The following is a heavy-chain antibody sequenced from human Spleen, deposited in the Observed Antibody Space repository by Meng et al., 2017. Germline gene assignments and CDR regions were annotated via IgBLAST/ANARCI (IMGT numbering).Heavy chain of an antibody. J-gene: IGHJ4*02. Sequence: QGGAGLLKPSETLSLTGVVSGGSFSDYYWSWIRQPPGKGLEWIGEINHSGSTNYNPSLESRATISVDTSQNNLSLKLSSVTAADSAVYYCARGPTTMAHDFDYWGQGTLVTVSS. D-gene: IGHD4-11*01. CDR3: ARGPTTMAHDFDY. CDR2: INHSGST. CDR1: GGSFSDYY. V-gene: IGHV4-34*01.